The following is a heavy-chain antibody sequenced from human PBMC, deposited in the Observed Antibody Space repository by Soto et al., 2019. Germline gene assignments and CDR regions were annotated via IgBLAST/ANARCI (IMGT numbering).Heavy chain of an antibody. CDR3: ATDGGIFPFIAFDY. V-gene: IGHV3-30*03. Sequence: XGFLRLSFASSGFTFSSYGMHGVGQAPGKGLEWVAVISYDVSNKYYADSVKGRFTISRDNSKNTLYLQLNSLRAEDTAVYYCATDGGIFPFIAFDYWGLGTLVTVSS. CDR1: GFTFSSYG. CDR2: ISYDVSNK. J-gene: IGHJ4*02. D-gene: IGHD3-16*01.